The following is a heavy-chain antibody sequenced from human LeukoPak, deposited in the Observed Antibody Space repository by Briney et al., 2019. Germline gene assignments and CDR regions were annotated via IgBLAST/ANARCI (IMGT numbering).Heavy chain of an antibody. CDR2: LKQDGSEK. CDR3: ARGRLHETYFYYYMDV. V-gene: IGHV3-7*01. J-gene: IGHJ6*03. CDR1: GFTFSSYW. Sequence: GGSLRLSCAASGFTFSSYWMTWVRQAPGKGLEWVANLKQDGSEKYYVDSVKGRFTISRDNAKNSLYLQMNSLRAEDTAVYYCARGRLHETYFYYYMDVWGKGTTVTVSS.